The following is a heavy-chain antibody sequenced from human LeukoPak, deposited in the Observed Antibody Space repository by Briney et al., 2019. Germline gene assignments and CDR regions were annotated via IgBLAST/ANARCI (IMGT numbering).Heavy chain of an antibody. CDR1: GGSVSSYY. CDR3: ARGDGGDY. V-gene: IGHV4-59*08. J-gene: IGHJ4*02. CDR2: IYHSGST. D-gene: IGHD3-16*01. Sequence: PSETLSLTCTVSGGSVSSYYWSWIRQPPGKGLEWFGYIYHSGSTNYNPSLKSRVTMSLDTSKNQFSLKLSSVTAADTAVYYCARGDGGDYWGQGTLVTVSS.